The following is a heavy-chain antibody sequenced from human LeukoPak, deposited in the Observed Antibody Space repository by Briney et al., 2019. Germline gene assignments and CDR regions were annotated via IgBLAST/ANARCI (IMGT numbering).Heavy chain of an antibody. CDR3: AREGLWFGELLSLRDCYGMDV. J-gene: IGHJ6*02. CDR2: ISSSSSTI. Sequence: GGSLRLSCAASGLTFSSYEMSCVRQAPGKGLEWVSYISSSSSTIYYADSVKGRFTISRDNAKNSLYLQMNSLRDEDTAVYYCAREGLWFGELLSLRDCYGMDVWGQGTTVTVSS. CDR1: GLTFSSYE. V-gene: IGHV3-48*02. D-gene: IGHD3-10*01.